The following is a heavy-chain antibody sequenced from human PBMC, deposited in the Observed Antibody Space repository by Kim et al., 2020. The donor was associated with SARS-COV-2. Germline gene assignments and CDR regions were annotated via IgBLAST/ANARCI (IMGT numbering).Heavy chain of an antibody. V-gene: IGHV3-30*01. J-gene: IGHJ4*02. Sequence: KGRFTISRDNYKNTLYLQMNSLRAEDTAVYYCARVGARSYCSGGSCYLGYWGQGTLVTVSS. D-gene: IGHD2-15*01. CDR3: ARVGARSYCSGGSCYLGY.